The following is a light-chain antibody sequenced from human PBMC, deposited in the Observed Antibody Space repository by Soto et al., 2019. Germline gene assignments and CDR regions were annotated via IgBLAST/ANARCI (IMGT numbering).Light chain of an antibody. V-gene: IGKV3-20*01. CDR2: GAS. Sequence: EIVLTRSPGTLSLSPGERATLSCRASQSVSSSYLAWYQQKPGQAPRLLIYGASSRATGIPDRFSGSGSGTDFTLTISRLEPEDFAVYYCQRYGSPPPLAFGQGTKVEIK. CDR3: QRYGSPPPLA. J-gene: IGKJ1*01. CDR1: QSVSSSY.